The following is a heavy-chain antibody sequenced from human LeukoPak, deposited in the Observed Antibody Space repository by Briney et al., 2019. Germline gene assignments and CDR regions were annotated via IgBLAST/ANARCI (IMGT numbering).Heavy chain of an antibody. CDR2: INRDGSQK. CDR3: ATRIAAVGFDY. D-gene: IGHD6-13*01. Sequence: GGSLRLSCGTSGFGFGIYWMTWVRQAPGKGLEWVANINRDGSQKHYVDSVKGRFTISRDNAGKSLYLDMDSLRAEDTAVYYCATRIAAVGFDYWGQGTLVTVSS. V-gene: IGHV3-7*02. J-gene: IGHJ4*02. CDR1: GFGFGIYW.